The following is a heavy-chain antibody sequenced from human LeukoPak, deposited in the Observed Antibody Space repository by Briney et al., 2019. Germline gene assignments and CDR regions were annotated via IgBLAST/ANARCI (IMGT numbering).Heavy chain of an antibody. J-gene: IGHJ4*02. D-gene: IGHD5-24*01. CDR2: ISSSSYI. CDR3: ARESRDGYNKY. CDR1: GFTFSSYS. Sequence: GGSLRLSCAASGFTFSSYSMNWVRQAPGKGLEWVSSISSSSYIYYADSVKGRFTISRDNAKNSLYLQMNSLRAEDTAVYYCARESRDGYNKYWGQGTLVTVSS. V-gene: IGHV3-21*01.